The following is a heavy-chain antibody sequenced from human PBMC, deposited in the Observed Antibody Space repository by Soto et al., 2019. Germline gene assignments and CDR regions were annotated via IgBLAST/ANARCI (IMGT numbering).Heavy chain of an antibody. V-gene: IGHV4-39*01. D-gene: IGHD3-22*01. CDR1: GGSISSSSYY. Sequence: LETLSLTCTVSGGSISSSSYYWGWIRQPPGKGLEWIGSIYYSGSTYYNPSLKSRVTISVDTSKNQFSLKLSSVTAADTAVYYCARTQYYYDSSGHVITYYFDYWGQGTLVTVSS. CDR2: IYYSGST. CDR3: ARTQYYYDSSGHVITYYFDY. J-gene: IGHJ4*02.